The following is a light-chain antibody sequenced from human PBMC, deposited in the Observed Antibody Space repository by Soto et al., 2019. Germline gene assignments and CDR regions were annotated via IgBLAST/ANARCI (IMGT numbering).Light chain of an antibody. CDR1: QSVSSN. V-gene: IGKV3-15*01. CDR2: GAS. Sequence: EIVMTQSQATLSVSPGERATLSCRASQSVSSNLAWYQQKPGQAPRLLIYGASTRATGIPARFSGSGSGTEFTLTISSLQSEDFAVYYCQQYDKWPRTFGQGTKVAIK. CDR3: QQYDKWPRT. J-gene: IGKJ1*01.